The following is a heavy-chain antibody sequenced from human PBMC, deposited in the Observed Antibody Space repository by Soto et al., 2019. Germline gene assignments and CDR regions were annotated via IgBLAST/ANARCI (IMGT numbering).Heavy chain of an antibody. CDR2: IRSNADGGTT. D-gene: IGHD3-16*01. Sequence: EVQLVESGGGLVKPGGSLRLSCAASGFPFIDAWMSWVRQAPGKGLQWIGRIRSNADGGTTDLTAPVRDRFSISRDDSKNTLYLQMNSLKIDETAVYFCSTALRRDSALGAYWGLGTLVSVSS. J-gene: IGHJ4*02. V-gene: IGHV3-15*01. CDR3: STALRRDSALGAY. CDR1: GFPFIDAW.